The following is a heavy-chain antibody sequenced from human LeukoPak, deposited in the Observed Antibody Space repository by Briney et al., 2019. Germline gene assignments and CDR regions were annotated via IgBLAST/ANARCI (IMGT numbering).Heavy chain of an antibody. D-gene: IGHD3-3*01. CDR1: GGSINSYY. V-gene: IGHV4-4*07. CDR2: IYSSGTT. Sequence: SETLSLTCTVSGGSINSYYWSWIRQPAGKGLEWIGRIYSSGTTNYDPSLKSRVTISVDTSKNQFSLKLSSVTAADTAVYYCARQGYDFWSGYPNWFDPWGQGTLVTVSS. J-gene: IGHJ5*02. CDR3: ARQGYDFWSGYPNWFDP.